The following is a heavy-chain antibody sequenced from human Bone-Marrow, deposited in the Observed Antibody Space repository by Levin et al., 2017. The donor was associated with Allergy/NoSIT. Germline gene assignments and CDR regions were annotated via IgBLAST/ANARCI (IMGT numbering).Heavy chain of an antibody. CDR2: VSYDGGNV. J-gene: IGHJ4*02. CDR3: AKRHYDYIWGRYPDDS. D-gene: IGHD3-16*02. Sequence: GESLKISCTASGFIFTSYGMHWVRQAPGKGLEWVAVVSYDGGNVDYADSVKGRFTISRDNAKNTIYLQMNSLTTEGTAVYYCAKRHYDYIWGRYPDDSWGQGTLVTVSS. CDR1: GFIFTSYG. V-gene: IGHV3-30*18.